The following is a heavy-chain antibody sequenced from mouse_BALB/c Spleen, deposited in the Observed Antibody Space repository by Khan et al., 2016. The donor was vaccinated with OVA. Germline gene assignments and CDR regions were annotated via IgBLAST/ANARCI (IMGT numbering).Heavy chain of an antibody. CDR2: VNPNTGGS. D-gene: IGHD2-14*01. Sequence: VRLQQSGPDLVKPGASVKISCKASGYSFTLYYMTWVKQSHGKSLEWIGRVNPNTGGSDYNQEFKGKAILTVDKSSNTASMALHSLTSEDSAVSYCARGYDFFAYWGQGTLVTVSA. J-gene: IGHJ3*01. CDR1: GYSFTLYY. CDR3: ARGYDFFAY. V-gene: IGHV1-26*01.